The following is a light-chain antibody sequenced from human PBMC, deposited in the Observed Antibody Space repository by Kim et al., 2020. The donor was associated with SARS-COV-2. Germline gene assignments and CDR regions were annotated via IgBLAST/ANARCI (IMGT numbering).Light chain of an antibody. J-gene: IGKJ2*01. Sequence: ASVGDRVTSTGRARQSISMYLNWYQQKPGKAPKLLISAASSLHSGVPSRFSGSVSGTEFTLTISSFQPEDLAIYYCQQSSSSPYTFGQGTKLEI. V-gene: IGKV1-39*01. CDR3: QQSSSSPYT. CDR2: AAS. CDR1: QSISMY.